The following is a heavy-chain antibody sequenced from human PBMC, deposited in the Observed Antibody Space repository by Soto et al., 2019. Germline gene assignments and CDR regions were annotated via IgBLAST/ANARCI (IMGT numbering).Heavy chain of an antibody. J-gene: IGHJ4*02. CDR2: IYYSGST. Sequence: SETLSLTCTVSGGSISSYYWSWIRQPPGKGLEWIGYIYYSGSTNYNPSLKSRVTISVDTSKNQFSLKLSSVTAADTAVYYCARTALDGWDRGYFDYWGQGTLVTVSS. D-gene: IGHD6-19*01. CDR1: GGSISSYY. V-gene: IGHV4-59*01. CDR3: ARTALDGWDRGYFDY.